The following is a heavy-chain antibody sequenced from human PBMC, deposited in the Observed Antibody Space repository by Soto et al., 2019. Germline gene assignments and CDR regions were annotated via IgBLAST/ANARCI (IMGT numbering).Heavy chain of an antibody. CDR1: GYTSTNYG. CDR3: ANDIIVIPGAKCLDY. J-gene: IGHJ4*02. D-gene: IGHD2-2*01. CDR2: INAGSGNT. V-gene: IGHV1-3*01. Sequence: GASVKVSCKASGYTSTNYGMHWVRQAPGQRLEWMGWINAGSGNTKYSQKFQGRITITRDTSASTVYMELSSLRSEDTAVYYCANDIIVIPGAKCLDYWCQGALVTVSS.